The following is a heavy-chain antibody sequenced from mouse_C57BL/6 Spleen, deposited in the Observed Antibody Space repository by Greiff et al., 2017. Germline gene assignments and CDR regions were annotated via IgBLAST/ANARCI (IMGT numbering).Heavy chain of an antibody. Sequence: QVQLQQPGAELVKPGASVKLSCKASGYTFTSYWMHWVKQRPGQGLEWIGMIHPNSGSTNYNEKFKSKATLTVDKSSSTAYMQLSSLTSEDSAVYYCASTSYCYGSSYVYWGQGTTLTVSS. V-gene: IGHV1-64*01. CDR3: ASTSYCYGSSYVY. D-gene: IGHD1-1*01. J-gene: IGHJ2*01. CDR2: IHPNSGST. CDR1: GYTFTSYW.